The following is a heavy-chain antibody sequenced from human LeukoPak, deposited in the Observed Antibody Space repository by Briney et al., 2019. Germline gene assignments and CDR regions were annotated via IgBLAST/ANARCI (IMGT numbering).Heavy chain of an antibody. CDR2: INSDGSST. V-gene: IGHV3-74*01. CDR3: ARGVEMATPKDYFDY. Sequence: GGSLRLSCAASEFTFGSYWMHWVRQAPGKGLVWVSRINSDGSSTSYADSVKGRFTISRDNAKNTLYLQMNSLRAEDTAVYYCARGVEMATPKDYFDYWGQGTLVTVSS. J-gene: IGHJ4*02. CDR1: EFTFGSYW. D-gene: IGHD5-24*01.